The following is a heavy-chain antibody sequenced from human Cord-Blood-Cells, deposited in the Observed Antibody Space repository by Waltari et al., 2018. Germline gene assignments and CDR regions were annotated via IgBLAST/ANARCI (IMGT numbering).Heavy chain of an antibody. CDR2: INHSGST. CDR1: DGSFSGYS. CDR3: ARGGFTVTRPYYFDY. D-gene: IGHD4-4*01. Sequence: QVQLQQWGAGLLKPSETLSPTCAVHDGSFSGYSWTWTRQPPGKGLEWIGEINHSGSTNYNPSLKSRVTISVDTSKNQFSLKLSSVTAADTAVYYCARGGFTVTRPYYFDYWGQGTLVTVSS. V-gene: IGHV4-34*01. J-gene: IGHJ4*02.